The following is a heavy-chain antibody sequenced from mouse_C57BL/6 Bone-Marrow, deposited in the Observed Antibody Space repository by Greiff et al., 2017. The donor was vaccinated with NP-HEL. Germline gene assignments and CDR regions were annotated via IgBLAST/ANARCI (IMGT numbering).Heavy chain of an antibody. J-gene: IGHJ3*01. V-gene: IGHV2-5*01. D-gene: IGHD1-1*01. Sequence: VKLVESGPGLVQPSQSLSITCTVSGFSLTSYGVHWVRQSPGKGLEWLGVIWRGGSTDYNAAFMSRLSITKDNSKSQVFFKMNSLQADDTAIYYCAKEDLAYGSSYSAWFAYWGQGTLVTVSA. CDR2: IWRGGST. CDR1: GFSLTSYG. CDR3: AKEDLAYGSSYSAWFAY.